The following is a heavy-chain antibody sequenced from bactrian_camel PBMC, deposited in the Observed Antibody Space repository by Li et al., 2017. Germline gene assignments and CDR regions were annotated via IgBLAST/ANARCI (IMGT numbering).Heavy chain of an antibody. V-gene: IGHV3S53*01. Sequence: HVQLVESGGDSVQAGGTLRLSCEASGHTDSIDSLITMGWLRQAPGKEREGVATIDTDGNIYYTDAVKSRFTLSKDDAKNALYLQMDSLKPEDTAMYYCASDRSLGFCVEMMRGKIRRGSGYRGQGTQVTVS. J-gene: IGHJ6*01. CDR3: ASDRSLGFCVEMMRGKIRRGSGY. CDR2: IDTDGNI. CDR1: GHTDSIDSLIT. D-gene: IGHD1*01.